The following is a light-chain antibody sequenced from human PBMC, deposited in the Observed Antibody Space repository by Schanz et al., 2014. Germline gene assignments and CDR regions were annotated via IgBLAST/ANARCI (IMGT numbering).Light chain of an antibody. CDR3: ATWDDSLNCPV. J-gene: IGLJ3*02. CDR1: SSNIGTNT. Sequence: QSVLTQPPSASGTPGQRVTISCSGSSSNIGTNTVIWYQQLPGTAPKLLIHSTNQRPSGVPDRFSGSKSGTSASLAIIGLQSEDEADYYCATWDDSLNCPVFGGGTKLT. V-gene: IGLV1-44*01. CDR2: STN.